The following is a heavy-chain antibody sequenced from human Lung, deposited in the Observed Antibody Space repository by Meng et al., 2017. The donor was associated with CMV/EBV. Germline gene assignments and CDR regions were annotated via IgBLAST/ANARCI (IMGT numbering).Heavy chain of an antibody. CDR1: GFTFSSYS. Sequence: GEXXKISCAASGFTFSSYSMSWIRQAPGKGLQWVSSISGSSTVTYYADSVKGRFTNSRDNSNNTLHLQMNSLRADDTAVYYCVKGWQQLGDSWGQGTLVTVSS. CDR3: VKGWQQLGDS. CDR2: ISGSSTVT. D-gene: IGHD4-23*01. V-gene: IGHV3-23*01. J-gene: IGHJ4*02.